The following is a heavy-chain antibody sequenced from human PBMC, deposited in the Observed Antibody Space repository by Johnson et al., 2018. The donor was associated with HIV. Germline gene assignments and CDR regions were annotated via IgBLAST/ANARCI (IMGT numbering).Heavy chain of an antibody. CDR3: ARDRYSYGQPMHAFDI. V-gene: IGHV3-33*01. CDR2: IWYDGSNK. Sequence: QVQLVESGGGVVQPGRSLRLSCAASGFTFSSYGLHWVRQAPGKGLEWVAVIWYDGSNKYYADSVKGRFTISRDNSKNSLYVQMNSLRAEDTAVYYCARDRYSYGQPMHAFDIWGQGTMVTVSS. J-gene: IGHJ3*02. D-gene: IGHD5-18*01. CDR1: GFTFSSYG.